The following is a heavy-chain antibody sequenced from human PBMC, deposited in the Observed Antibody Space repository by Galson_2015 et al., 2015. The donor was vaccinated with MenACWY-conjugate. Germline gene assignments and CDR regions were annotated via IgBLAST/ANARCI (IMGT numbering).Heavy chain of an antibody. CDR3: ARLPMTTVDKYDY. CDR2: ISSSSSHI. D-gene: IGHD4-11*01. Sequence: SLRLSCAASGFTFSASRMNWVRQAPGKGLEWVSYISSSSSHIYYADSVKGRFTISRDNARNSLYLQMNSLRAEDTAVYYCARLPMTTVDKYDYWGQGTLVTVSS. V-gene: IGHV3-21*05. J-gene: IGHJ4*02. CDR1: GFTFSASR.